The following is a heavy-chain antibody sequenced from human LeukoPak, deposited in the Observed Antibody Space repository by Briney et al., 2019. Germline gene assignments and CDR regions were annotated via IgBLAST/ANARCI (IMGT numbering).Heavy chain of an antibody. V-gene: IGHV3-15*05. J-gene: IGHJ4*02. CDR3: ATGGYFIDY. D-gene: IGHD5-18*01. Sequence: GGSLRLSCVGSGFIFSNAWMNWVRQAPGKGLEWVGRIKSKPDGETTDYAAPVKGGFTISRDDSKNTVYLQMNSLRVEDTAVYYCATGGYFIDYWGQGTLVTVYS. CDR1: GFIFSNAW. CDR2: IKSKPDGETT.